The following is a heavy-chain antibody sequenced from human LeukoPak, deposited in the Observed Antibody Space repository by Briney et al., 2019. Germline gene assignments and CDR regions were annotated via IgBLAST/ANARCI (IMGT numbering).Heavy chain of an antibody. CDR2: IIPAISRT. CDR1: GGNFVTYA. D-gene: IGHD2-21*01. J-gene: IGHJ3*01. Sequence: EASVKASCKTSGGNFVTYATNWVRQVPGQGLEWMGRIIPAISRTDYTYNFEDRVTITADDSATTAYLEVTNLRPEDTAMYYCTRVADSNLVSDAFDVWGQGTMVTVSS. CDR3: TRVADSNLVSDAFDV. V-gene: IGHV1-69*11.